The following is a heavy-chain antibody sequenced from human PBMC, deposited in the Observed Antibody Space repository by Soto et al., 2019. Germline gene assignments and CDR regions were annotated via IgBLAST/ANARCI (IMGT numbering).Heavy chain of an antibody. CDR2: INPSGGST. Sequence: QVQLVQSGAEVKKPGASVKVSCKASGYTFTSYYMHWVRQAPGQGLEWMGIINPSGGSTSYAQKFQGSVTMTRDTSTSKVYMELSSLRSEDTAVYYCARVDYYYYYGMDVWGQGTTVTVSS. CDR1: GYTFTSYY. J-gene: IGHJ6*02. V-gene: IGHV1-46*03. CDR3: ARVDYYYYYGMDV.